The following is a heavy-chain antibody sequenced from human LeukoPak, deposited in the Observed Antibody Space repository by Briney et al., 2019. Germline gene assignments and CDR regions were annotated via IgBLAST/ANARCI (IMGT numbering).Heavy chain of an antibody. V-gene: IGHV4-39*07. D-gene: IGHD6-13*01. Sequence: SETLSLTCTVSGGSISSSSYYWGWIRQPPGKGLEWIGSIYYSGSTYYNPSLKSRVTISVDTSKNQFSLKLSSVSAADTAVYYCARGNYPGYYMDVWGKGTTVTVSS. CDR1: GGSISSSSYY. J-gene: IGHJ6*03. CDR3: ARGNYPGYYMDV. CDR2: IYYSGST.